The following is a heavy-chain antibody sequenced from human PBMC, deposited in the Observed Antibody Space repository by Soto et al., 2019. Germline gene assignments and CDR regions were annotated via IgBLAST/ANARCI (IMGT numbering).Heavy chain of an antibody. CDR3: ARRVGAITYYFDY. CDR2: ISYDGSNK. V-gene: IGHV3-30-3*01. J-gene: IGHJ4*02. Sequence: QVQLVESGGGVVQPGRSLRLSCAASGFTFSSYAMHWVRQAPGKGLEWVAVISYDGSNKYYADSVKGRFTISRDNSKTTLYLQMNSLSAEDTAVYYCARRVGAITYYFDYWGQGTLVTVSS. D-gene: IGHD1-26*01. CDR1: GFTFSSYA.